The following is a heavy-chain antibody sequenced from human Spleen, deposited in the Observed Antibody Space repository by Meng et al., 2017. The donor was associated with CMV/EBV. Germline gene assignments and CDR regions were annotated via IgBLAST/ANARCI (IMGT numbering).Heavy chain of an antibody. CDR1: YY. Sequence: YYMNCIRQAPGNGLEWVAYLSSISGDTTYYSDSVNGRFTIPRDNGKNSLYLQMNNLRAEDTAVYYCARGSFFFHGRCYTPRDLPNDSWGQGTLVTVSS. D-gene: IGHD2-15*01. J-gene: IGHJ4*02. CDR3: ARGSFFFHGRCYTPRDLPNDS. CDR2: LSSISGDTT. V-gene: IGHV3-11*04.